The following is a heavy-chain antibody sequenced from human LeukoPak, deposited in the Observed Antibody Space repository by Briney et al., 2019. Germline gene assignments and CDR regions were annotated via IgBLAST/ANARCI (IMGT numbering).Heavy chain of an antibody. Sequence: ASVKVSCKASGYTFTGYYMHWVRQAPGQGLEWMGWINPNSGGTNYAQKFQGRVTMTRDTSISTAYMELSRLRSDDTAVYYCAREPYCSSTSCYYYYYMDVWGKGTTVTVCS. CDR2: INPNSGGT. J-gene: IGHJ6*03. CDR3: AREPYCSSTSCYYYYYMDV. CDR1: GYTFTGYY. D-gene: IGHD2-2*01. V-gene: IGHV1-2*02.